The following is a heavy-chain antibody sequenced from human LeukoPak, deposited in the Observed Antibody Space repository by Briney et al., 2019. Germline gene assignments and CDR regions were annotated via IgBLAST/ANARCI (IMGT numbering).Heavy chain of an antibody. CDR3: ARGTKGGSSWYDYYYYYYMDV. Sequence: ASVKVSCKASGYTFTSDDINWVRQATGQGREWMGWMNPNSGNTGYAQKFQGRVTITRNTSISTAYMELSSLRSEDTAVYYCARGTKGGSSWYDYYYYYYMDVWGKGTTVTVSS. CDR1: GYTFTSDD. D-gene: IGHD6-13*01. J-gene: IGHJ6*03. CDR2: MNPNSGNT. V-gene: IGHV1-8*03.